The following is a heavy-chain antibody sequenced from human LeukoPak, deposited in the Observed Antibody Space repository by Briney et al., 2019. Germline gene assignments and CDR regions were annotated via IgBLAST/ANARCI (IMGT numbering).Heavy chain of an antibody. V-gene: IGHV1-46*01. J-gene: IGHJ5*02. CDR2: INPRGTAT. D-gene: IGHD3-16*01. Sequence: ASVKVSCKASGYSFTSHCMHWVRQAPGQGLEWMGLINPRGTATRYAESFQGRLTLTRDLSTSTDYMELSSLRSDDTAVYFCARDTSEGDYAWWFDPWGQGTLVTVSS. CDR1: GYSFTSHC. CDR3: ARDTSEGDYAWWFDP.